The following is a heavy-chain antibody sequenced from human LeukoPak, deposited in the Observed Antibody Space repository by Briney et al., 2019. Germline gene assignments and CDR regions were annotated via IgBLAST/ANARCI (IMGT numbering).Heavy chain of an antibody. D-gene: IGHD3-22*01. CDR2: IHSGGST. Sequence: GGSLRLSCTASGFTVSSNYMTWVRQAPGKGLECVSIIHSGGSTNYADSVKGRFTISRDNSKNTLYLQMNSLRAEDTAVYYCAAKWLLRRYWGQGTLVTVSS. V-gene: IGHV3-66*01. CDR3: AAKWLLRRY. CDR1: GFTVSSNY. J-gene: IGHJ4*02.